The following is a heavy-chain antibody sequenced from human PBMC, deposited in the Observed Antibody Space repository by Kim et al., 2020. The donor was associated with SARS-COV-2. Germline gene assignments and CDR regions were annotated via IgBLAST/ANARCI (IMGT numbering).Heavy chain of an antibody. CDR2: ISYDGNKK. CDR1: GFTFSTYP. Sequence: GGSLRLSCAASGFTFSTYPMHWVRQTPGKGLEWVAVISYDGNKKYYADSVKGRFTISRDNSKNTLYLQMNSLRAEDTAIYYCTRGQSPGGVSDYWGQGTLVTVSS. J-gene: IGHJ4*02. V-gene: IGHV3-30-3*01. CDR3: TRGQSPGGVSDY. D-gene: IGHD2-8*02.